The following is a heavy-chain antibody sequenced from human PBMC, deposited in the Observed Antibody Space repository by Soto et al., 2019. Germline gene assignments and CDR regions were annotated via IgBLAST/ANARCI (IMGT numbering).Heavy chain of an antibody. CDR1: GFSFEDYT. CDR3: ARASYDVLTGQKRYFDH. V-gene: IGHV3-43*01. J-gene: IGHJ4*02. D-gene: IGHD3-9*01. Sequence: GGSLRLSCAASGFSFEDYTMHWVRHTPGKGPEWISLISRDGGRALYSDSVKGRFIISRDNSKNSLYLQMNSLTTEDTALYFCARASYDVLTGQKRYFDHWGQGTLVTVSS. CDR2: ISRDGGRA.